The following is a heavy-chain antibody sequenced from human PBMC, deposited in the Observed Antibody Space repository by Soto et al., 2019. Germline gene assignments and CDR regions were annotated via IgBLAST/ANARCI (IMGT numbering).Heavy chain of an antibody. Sequence: TLSLTCAVSGGSISSSHWWGWVRQAPGKGLEWIGEIYHSGSTNYNPSLKSRITMSVDKSKNQFSVNLSSVTAADTAVYYCVREAHETAIVPAPWIVWGRGTMVTVYS. V-gene: IGHV4-4*02. J-gene: IGHJ6*02. CDR3: VREAHETAIVPAPWIV. CDR1: GGSISSSHW. CDR2: IYHSGST. D-gene: IGHD2-21*02.